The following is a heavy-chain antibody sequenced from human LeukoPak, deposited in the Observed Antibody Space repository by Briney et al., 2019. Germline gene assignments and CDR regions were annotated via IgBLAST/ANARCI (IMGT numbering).Heavy chain of an antibody. Sequence: PGESLKISCKGSGYRFTNYWIGWVRRMPGKGLGWVGIIYPGESDTRYSPSWQGQVTMSANKSISTAYLQWSSLKASDTAIYYCARRTGISTYYFDYWGQGTLVTVSS. CDR2: IYPGESDT. CDR1: GYRFTNYW. J-gene: IGHJ4*02. D-gene: IGHD2-2*01. V-gene: IGHV5-51*01. CDR3: ARRTGISTYYFDY.